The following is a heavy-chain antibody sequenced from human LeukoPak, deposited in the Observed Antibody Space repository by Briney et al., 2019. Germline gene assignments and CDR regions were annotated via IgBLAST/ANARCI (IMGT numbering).Heavy chain of an antibody. CDR1: GFTFSDHY. CDR2: TRNKANSYTT. Sequence: PGGSLRLSCAASGFTFSDHYMDWVRQDPGKGLEWVGRTRNKANSYTTEYAASVKGRFTISRDDSKNSLYLQMNSLKTEDTAVYYCAREWAYCGGDCYSEFDPWGQGTQVTVSS. CDR3: AREWAYCGGDCYSEFDP. V-gene: IGHV3-72*01. D-gene: IGHD2-21*02. J-gene: IGHJ5*02.